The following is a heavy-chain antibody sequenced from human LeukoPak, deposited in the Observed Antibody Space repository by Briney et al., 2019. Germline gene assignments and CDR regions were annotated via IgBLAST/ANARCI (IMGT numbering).Heavy chain of an antibody. CDR3: ARVDGDGYNIPDY. Sequence: PSETLSLTCSVSGGSMSSYYWSWIRQPPGKGLEWIGYIYYRGSTNYNPSLKSRVTISVDTSKNQFSLKLSSVTAADTAVYYCARVDGDGYNIPDYWGQGTLVTVSS. V-gene: IGHV4-59*12. CDR2: IYYRGST. J-gene: IGHJ4*02. D-gene: IGHD5-24*01. CDR1: GGSMSSYY.